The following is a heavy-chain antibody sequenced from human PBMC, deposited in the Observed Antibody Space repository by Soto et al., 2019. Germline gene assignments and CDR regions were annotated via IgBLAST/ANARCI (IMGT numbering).Heavy chain of an antibody. CDR1: GFTFSSYS. J-gene: IGHJ4*02. CDR2: ISSSSSYI. V-gene: IGHV3-21*01. CDR3: ARSKSRIQHPFDY. Sequence: GGSLRLSCAASGFTFSSYSMNWVRQAPGKGLEWVSSISSSSSYIYYADSVKGRFTISRDNAKNSLYLQMNSLRAEDTAVYYCARSKSRIQHPFDYWGQGTLVTVSS. D-gene: IGHD2-21*01.